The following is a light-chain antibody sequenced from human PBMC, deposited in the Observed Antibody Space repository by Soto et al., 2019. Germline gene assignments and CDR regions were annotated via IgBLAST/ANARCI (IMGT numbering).Light chain of an antibody. CDR3: QKYNCAPLT. CDR2: AAT. V-gene: IGKV3-20*01. Sequence: EIVMTQSPSTLSLSPGERATLSCRASQSVSSNHLAWYQQKPGQAPRLLIFAATGRPTVIPDRFTGSGSGTDFTLTISLLEHEVVVTYCHQKYNCAPLTFGGGTKVDIK. CDR1: QSVSSNH. J-gene: IGKJ4*01.